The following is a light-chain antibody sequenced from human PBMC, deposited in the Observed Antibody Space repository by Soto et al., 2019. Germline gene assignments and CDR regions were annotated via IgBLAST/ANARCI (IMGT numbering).Light chain of an antibody. J-gene: IGKJ4*01. CDR3: QQISSFPPT. V-gene: IGKV3-15*01. CDR2: GTS. CDR1: QSFSSN. Sequence: ELVMTQSPATLSVSPGERATLSCRASQSFSSNVAWYQQKPGQAPRLLIYGTSTRVTGIPARFSGSGSGTEFTLTISSLQSEDFATFYCQQISSFPPTFGGGTKVAI.